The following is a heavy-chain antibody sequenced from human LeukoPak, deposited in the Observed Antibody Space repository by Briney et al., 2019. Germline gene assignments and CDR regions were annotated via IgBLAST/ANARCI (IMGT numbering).Heavy chain of an antibody. D-gene: IGHD3-22*01. CDR3: ARDKAYKIVVADVDY. V-gene: IGHV3-74*01. Sequence: PGGSPRLSCAASGFTFSSYWMHWVRQAPGKGLVWVSRINSDGSSTRYADSVKGRFTISRDNAKNTLYLQMNSLRAEDTAVYYCARDKAYKIVVADVDYWGQGTLVTVSS. CDR1: GFTFSSYW. J-gene: IGHJ4*02. CDR2: INSDGSST.